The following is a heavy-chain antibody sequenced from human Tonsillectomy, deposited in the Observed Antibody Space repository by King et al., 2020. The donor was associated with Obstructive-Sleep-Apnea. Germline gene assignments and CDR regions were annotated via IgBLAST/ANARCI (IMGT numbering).Heavy chain of an antibody. J-gene: IGHJ4*02. CDR2: IYHSGST. V-gene: IGHV4-4*02. CDR1: GGSISSSNW. CDR3: ARGPNYCSSTSCYGIGFDY. D-gene: IGHD2-2*01. Sequence: QLQESGPGLVKPSGTLSLTCAVSGGSISSSNWWSWVRQPPGKGLEWIEEIYHSGSTNYNPSLKSRVTISVDKSKNQFSLKLSSVTAADTAVYYCARGPNYCSSTSCYGIGFDYWGQGTLVTVSS.